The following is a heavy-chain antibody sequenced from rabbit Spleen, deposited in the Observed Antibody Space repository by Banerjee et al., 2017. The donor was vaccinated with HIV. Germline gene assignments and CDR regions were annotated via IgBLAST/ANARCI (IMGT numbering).Heavy chain of an antibody. J-gene: IGHJ4*01. CDR2: INIVTGKT. Sequence: QEQLKESGGGLVQPGGSLKLSCKASGFTLSSYYMNWVRQAPGKGLEWIACINIVTGKTVYASWAKGRFIMSRTSSTTVTLQMTSLTIADTATYFCARDLVAVIGWNFNLWGPGTLVTVS. CDR3: ARDLVAVIGWNFNL. CDR1: GFTLSSYYM. D-gene: IGHD1-1*01. V-gene: IGHV1S45*01.